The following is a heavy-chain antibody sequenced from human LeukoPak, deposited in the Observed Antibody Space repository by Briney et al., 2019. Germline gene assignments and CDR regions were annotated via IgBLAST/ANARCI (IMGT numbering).Heavy chain of an antibody. CDR3: ARHPYSGSPFDY. CDR2: IYFSGST. Sequence: PSETLSLTCTVSGGSISSSSYYWGWIRQPPGKGLEWIGSIYFSGSTYYNPSLKSRVTISIDTSKNQFSLKLSSVTAADTAVYYCARHPYSGSPFDYCGQGTLVTVSS. J-gene: IGHJ4*02. CDR1: GGSISSSSYY. D-gene: IGHD1-26*01. V-gene: IGHV4-39*01.